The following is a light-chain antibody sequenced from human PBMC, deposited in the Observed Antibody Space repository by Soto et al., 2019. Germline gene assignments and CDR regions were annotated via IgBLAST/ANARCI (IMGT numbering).Light chain of an antibody. Sequence: EIVMTQSPATVSVSPGGRATLSCRASQSVSSSYLAWYQQKPGQPPRLLIYGISTRATGIPARFSGSGSGTEFSLTISNLQSEDFAVYYCQQYSKWPITFGQGTRLEIK. CDR3: QQYSKWPIT. J-gene: IGKJ5*01. CDR2: GIS. CDR1: QSVSSSY. V-gene: IGKV3-15*01.